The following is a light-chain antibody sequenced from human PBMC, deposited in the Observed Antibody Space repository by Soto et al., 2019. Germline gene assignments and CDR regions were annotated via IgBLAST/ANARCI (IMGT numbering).Light chain of an antibody. CDR2: GAS. V-gene: IGKV3-20*01. J-gene: IGKJ5*01. CDR3: QQYHYLIT. CDR1: QSIRGNY. Sequence: EIVLTQSPGTLSLSTGESATLSGRASQSIRGNYLAWYQQKPGQAPGXLIYGASNRPTGIPEMFRGSGSGTEFNLTITSLQPEDFAVDYCQQYHYLITFGQGTRLEIK.